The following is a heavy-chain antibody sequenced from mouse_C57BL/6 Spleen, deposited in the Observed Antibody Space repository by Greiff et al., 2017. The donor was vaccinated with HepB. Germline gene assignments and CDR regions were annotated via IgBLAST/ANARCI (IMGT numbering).Heavy chain of an antibody. CDR1: GFTFSDYG. CDR3: AMRIYYYCSSHYAMDY. V-gene: IGHV5-17*01. J-gene: IGHJ4*01. D-gene: IGHD1-1*01. CDR2: ISSGSSTI. Sequence: EVQGVESGGGLVKPGGSLKLSCAASGFTFSDYGMHWVRQAPEKGLEWVAYISSGSSTIYYADTVKGRFTISRDNAKNTLFLQMTSLRSEDTAMYYCAMRIYYYCSSHYAMDYWGQGTSVTVSS.